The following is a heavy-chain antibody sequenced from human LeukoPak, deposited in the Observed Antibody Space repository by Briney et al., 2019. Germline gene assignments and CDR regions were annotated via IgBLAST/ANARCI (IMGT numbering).Heavy chain of an antibody. J-gene: IGHJ4*02. Sequence: GGSLRLSCAASGFTFSSYEMNWVRQAPGKGLEWVSYISSSSSTIYYADSVKGRFTISRDNSKNTLYLQMNSLRAEDTAVYYCARSSGYYYDSSGYYETFFDYWGQGTLVTVSS. CDR3: ARSSGYYYDSSGYYETFFDY. CDR2: ISSSSSTI. V-gene: IGHV3-48*01. D-gene: IGHD3-22*01. CDR1: GFTFSSYE.